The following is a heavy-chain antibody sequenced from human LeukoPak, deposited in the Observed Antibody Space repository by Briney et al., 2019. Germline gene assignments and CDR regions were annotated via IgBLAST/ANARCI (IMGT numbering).Heavy chain of an antibody. D-gene: IGHD3-22*01. CDR3: ARETDYYDSSGYSHFDY. J-gene: IGHJ4*02. Sequence: SETLSLTCAVYGGSFSGYYWSWIRQPPGKGLEWIGEIHHSGSTNYNPSLKSRVTISVDTSKNQFSLKLSSVTAADTAVYYCARETDYYDSSGYSHFDYWGQGTLVTVSS. CDR2: IHHSGST. V-gene: IGHV4-34*01. CDR1: GGSFSGYY.